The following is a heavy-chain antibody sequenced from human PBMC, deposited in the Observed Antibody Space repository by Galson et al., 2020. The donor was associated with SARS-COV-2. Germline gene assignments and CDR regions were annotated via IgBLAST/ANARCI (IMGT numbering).Heavy chain of an antibody. CDR1: GYNFAGYW. V-gene: IGHV5-10-1*01. CDR2: IDPSDSYT. J-gene: IGHJ4*02. Sequence: HGESLKISCKGSGYNFAGYWINWVRQMPGKGLEWMGRIDPSDSYTNYSPSFQGHVTFSADKSISHAYVQWNSLEVSDTAIYYCARLSDSQFGDYFDHWGQGALVTVSS. D-gene: IGHD3-16*01. CDR3: ARLSDSQFGDYFDH.